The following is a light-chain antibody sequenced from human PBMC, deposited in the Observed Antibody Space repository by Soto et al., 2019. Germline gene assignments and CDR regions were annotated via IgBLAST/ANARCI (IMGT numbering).Light chain of an antibody. CDR3: QQYGSSPQCT. J-gene: IGKJ2*02. V-gene: IGKV3-20*01. CDR2: GAS. CDR1: QSVSSSY. Sequence: EIVLTQSPGTLSLSPGERATLSCRASQSVSSSYLAWYQQKPGQAPRLLIYGASSRATGIPDRFSGSGSGTDFNLTISRLEPEDLAVYYCQQYGSSPQCTFGQGTKLEIK.